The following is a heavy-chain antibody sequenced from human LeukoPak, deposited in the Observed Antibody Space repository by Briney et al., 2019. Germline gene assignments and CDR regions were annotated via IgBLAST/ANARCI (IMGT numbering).Heavy chain of an antibody. D-gene: IGHD3-10*01. V-gene: IGHV4-31*03. CDR3: ARVFYYYGSGSYYPNQTPTQSYYFDY. Sequence: SQTLSLTCTVSGGSISSGGYYWSWIRQHPGKGLEWIGYIYYSGSTYYNPSLKSRVTISVDTSKNQFSLKLSSVTAADTAEYYCARVFYYYGSGSYYPNQTPTQSYYFDYWGQGTLVTVSS. CDR1: GGSISSGGYY. CDR2: IYYSGST. J-gene: IGHJ4*02.